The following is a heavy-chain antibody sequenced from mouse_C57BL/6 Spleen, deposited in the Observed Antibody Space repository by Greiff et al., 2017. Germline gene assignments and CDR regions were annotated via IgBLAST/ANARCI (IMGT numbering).Heavy chain of an antibody. CDR3: ARVHITTVVATGYFDV. J-gene: IGHJ1*03. Sequence: EVMLVESEGGLVQPGSSMKLSCTASGFTFSDYYMAWVRQVPGKGLEWVANINYDGSSTDYLDSLTSRFIISRDNAKTILYLQMSSLKSEDTATYYCARVHITTVVATGYFDVWGTGTTVTVSS. CDR2: INYDGSST. D-gene: IGHD1-1*01. V-gene: IGHV5-16*01. CDR1: GFTFSDYY.